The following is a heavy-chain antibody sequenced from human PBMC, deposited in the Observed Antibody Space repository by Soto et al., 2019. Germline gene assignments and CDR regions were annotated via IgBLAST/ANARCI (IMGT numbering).Heavy chain of an antibody. Sequence: SETLSLTCTVSGGSISSYYWSWIRQPPGKGLEWIGYIYYSGSTNYNPSLKSRVTISVDTSKNQFSLKLSSVTAADTAVYYCARVPAAMFRYYYYMDVWGKGTTVTVSS. V-gene: IGHV4-59*08. J-gene: IGHJ6*03. CDR2: IYYSGST. D-gene: IGHD2-2*01. CDR1: GGSISSYY. CDR3: ARVPAAMFRYYYYMDV.